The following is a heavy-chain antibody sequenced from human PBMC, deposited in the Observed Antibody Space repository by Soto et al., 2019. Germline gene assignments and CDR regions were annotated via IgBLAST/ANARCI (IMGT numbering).Heavy chain of an antibody. D-gene: IGHD3-10*01. V-gene: IGHV1-18*01. J-gene: IGHJ6*02. Sequence: QVQLVQSGAEVKKPGASVKVSCKTSGYTFTNNGITGVRQAPGQGLEWMGWISDYNGNTFYGKKFQGRVTMTTDTSTRTAYMELKSLRSDDTAVYYCAREGYYSGSGTYSPPRYYGMDAWGQGTTVTVSS. CDR2: ISDYNGNT. CDR1: GYTFTNNG. CDR3: AREGYYSGSGTYSPPRYYGMDA.